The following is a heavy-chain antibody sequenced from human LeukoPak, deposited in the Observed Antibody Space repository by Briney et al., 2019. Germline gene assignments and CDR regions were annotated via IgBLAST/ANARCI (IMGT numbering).Heavy chain of an antibody. D-gene: IGHD3-3*01. V-gene: IGHV1-69*06. CDR3: ARSLFRFLEWSYRSYYYYYMDV. Sequence: SVKASCKASGGTFSSYAISWVRQAPGQGLEWMGGIIPIFGTVNYAQKFQGRVTITADKSTSTAYMELSSLRSEDTAVYYCARSLFRFLEWSYRSYYYYYMDVWGKGTTVTVSS. J-gene: IGHJ6*03. CDR2: IIPIFGTV. CDR1: GGTFSSYA.